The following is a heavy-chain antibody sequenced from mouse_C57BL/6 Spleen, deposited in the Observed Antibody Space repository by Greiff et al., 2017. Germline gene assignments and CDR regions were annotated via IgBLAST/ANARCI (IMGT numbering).Heavy chain of an antibody. V-gene: IGHV1-54*01. CDR2: INPGSGGT. D-gene: IGHD2-14*01. J-gene: IGHJ2*01. Sequence: QVQLQQPGAELVRPGTSVKVSCKASGYAFTNYLIEWVKQRPGQGLEWIGVINPGSGGTNYNEKVKGKATLTADKSSSTAYMQLSSLTSEDSAVYFCARAGVRLYFDYWGQGTTLTVSS. CDR3: ARAGVRLYFDY. CDR1: GYAFTNYL.